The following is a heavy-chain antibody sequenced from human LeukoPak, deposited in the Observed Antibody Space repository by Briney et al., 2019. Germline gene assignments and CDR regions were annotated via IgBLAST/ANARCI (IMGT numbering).Heavy chain of an antibody. V-gene: IGHV4-30-2*01. CDR2: IYHSGST. CDR3: ARTHYYDSSGSWVY. D-gene: IGHD3-22*01. J-gene: IGHJ4*02. CDR1: GGSISSGGYS. Sequence: SETLSLTCAVSGGSISSGGYSWSWIRQPPGKGLEWIGYIYHSGSTYYNPSLKSRVTISVDTSKNQFSLKLSSVTAADTAVYYCARTHYYDSSGSWVYWGQGTLVTVSS.